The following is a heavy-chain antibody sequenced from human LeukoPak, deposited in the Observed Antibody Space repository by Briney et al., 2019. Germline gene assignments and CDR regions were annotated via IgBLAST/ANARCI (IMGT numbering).Heavy chain of an antibody. CDR1: GGSFSGYY. J-gene: IGHJ4*01. Sequence: SETLSLTCAVYGGSFSGYYWSWIRQPPGKGLEWIGEINHSGSTNYNPSLKSRVTISVDTSKNQFSLKLSSVTAADTAVYYCARGARRHYLLLTVATRRFDYCGHGTLVNVSS. V-gene: IGHV4-34*01. CDR3: ARGARRHYLLLTVATRRFDY. D-gene: IGHD3-9*01. CDR2: INHSGST.